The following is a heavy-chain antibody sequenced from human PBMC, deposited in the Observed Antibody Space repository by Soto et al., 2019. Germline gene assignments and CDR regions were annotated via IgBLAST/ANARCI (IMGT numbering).Heavy chain of an antibody. J-gene: IGHJ4*02. Sequence: GGSLRLSCAASGFTFSSYAMHWVRQAPGKGLEWVAVISYDGSNKYYADSVKGRFTISRDNSKNTLYLQMNSLRAEDTAVYYCARASAGGGYYYDSSGYPPTSYWGQGTLVTVSS. V-gene: IGHV3-30-3*01. CDR1: GFTFSSYA. CDR2: ISYDGSNK. CDR3: ARASAGGGYYYDSSGYPPTSY. D-gene: IGHD3-22*01.